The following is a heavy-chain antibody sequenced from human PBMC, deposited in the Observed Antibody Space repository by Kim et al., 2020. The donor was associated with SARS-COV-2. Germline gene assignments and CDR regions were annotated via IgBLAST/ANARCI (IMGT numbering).Heavy chain of an antibody. CDR1: GYMFSRYG. V-gene: IGHV1-18*01. Sequence: ASVKVSCKASGYMFSRYGISWVRQAPGQGLEWMGWISGHDEKTIYAERLQGRLTMTIDTATTTAYLELRSLKSGDTAVYFCARDQMYFNWNYRGFDFWG. J-gene: IGHJ4*01. CDR3: ARDQMYFNWNYRGFDF. D-gene: IGHD1-20*01. CDR2: ISGHDEKT.